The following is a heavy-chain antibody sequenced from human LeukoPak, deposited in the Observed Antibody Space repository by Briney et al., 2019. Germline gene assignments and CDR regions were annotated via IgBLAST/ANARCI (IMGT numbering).Heavy chain of an antibody. Sequence: GRSLRLSCAASGFTFSSYAMHWVRQAPGKGLAWVAVISYDGSNKYYADSVKGRFTISRDNSKNVLYLQMNSLRAEDTAVYYCARDKSFEGPSSDVVLAFDIWGQGTMVTVSS. CDR2: ISYDGSNK. CDR1: GFTFSSYA. V-gene: IGHV3-30-3*01. D-gene: IGHD2-21*01. CDR3: ARDKSFEGPSSDVVLAFDI. J-gene: IGHJ3*02.